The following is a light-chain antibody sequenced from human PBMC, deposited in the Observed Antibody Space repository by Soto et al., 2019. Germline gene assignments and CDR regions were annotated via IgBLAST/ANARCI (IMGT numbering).Light chain of an antibody. J-gene: IGLJ2*01. CDR1: SSNIWAGYG. CDR3: QSYDTSLSGFVV. V-gene: IGLV1-40*01. CDR2: ADN. Sequence: QSVLTQPPSVSGAPGQRVTISCTGSSSNIWAGYGVHWYQQLPGTAPKLLIYADNNRPSGVPDRFSGSKSGPSASLAITGLQAEDEADYYCQSYDTSLSGFVVFGGGTKLTV.